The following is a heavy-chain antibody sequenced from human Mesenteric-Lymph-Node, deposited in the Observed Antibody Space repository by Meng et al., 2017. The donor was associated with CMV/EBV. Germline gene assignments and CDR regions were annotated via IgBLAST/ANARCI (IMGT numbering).Heavy chain of an antibody. CDR3: AREAWFGELALYY. V-gene: IGHV3-23*01. Sequence: ASGFDFSGYAMSWVRQAPGKGLEWVSGISGRGTNRYYADSVKGRFTISRDNSRTTVSLEMNSLRAEDTAVYFCAREAWFGELALYYWGQGTLVTVSS. CDR1: GFDFSGYA. CDR2: ISGRGTNR. D-gene: IGHD3-10*01. J-gene: IGHJ4*02.